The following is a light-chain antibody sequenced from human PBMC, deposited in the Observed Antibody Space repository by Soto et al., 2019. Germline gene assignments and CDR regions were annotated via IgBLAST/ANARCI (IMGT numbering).Light chain of an antibody. J-gene: IGKJ1*01. CDR3: QQYNSYWT. CDR1: QSISTG. V-gene: IGKV1-5*01. Sequence: DIQMTQSPSTLSASVGDRVTITCRASQSISTGLAWYQQKPGKAPKLLIYDASSLESGVPSRFSGSGSGTEYTLTISGLQPDDFATYYCQQYNSYWTFGQGTKVDIK. CDR2: DAS.